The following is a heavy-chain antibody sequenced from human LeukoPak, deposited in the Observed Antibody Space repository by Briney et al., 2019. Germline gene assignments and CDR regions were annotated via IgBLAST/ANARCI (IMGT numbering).Heavy chain of an antibody. CDR2: IYNSGST. J-gene: IGHJ4*02. CDR1: GGSVSENNFF. CDR3: AGLEAHRPLDY. V-gene: IGHV4-61*01. Sequence: PSETLSLTCTVSGGSVSENNFFWNWIRQPPGKGLEWIGYIYNSGSTNYNPALNSRVTISVDTSNNQFSLKLSSVIAADTAVYYCAGLEAHRPLDYWGQGTLVIVSS.